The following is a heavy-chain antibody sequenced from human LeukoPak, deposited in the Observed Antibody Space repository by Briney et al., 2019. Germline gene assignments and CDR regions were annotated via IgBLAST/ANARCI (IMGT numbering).Heavy chain of an antibody. CDR3: ARDSPIYDSSGYYDYYYYYMDV. CDR1: GFTFSSYW. V-gene: IGHV3-7*01. J-gene: IGHJ6*03. Sequence: SGGSQRLSCAASGFTFSSYWMSWVRQAPGKGLEWVANIKQDGSEKYYVDSVKGRFTISRDNAKNSLYLQMNSLRAEDTAVYYCARDSPIYDSSGYYDYYYYYMDVWGKGTTVTVSS. CDR2: IKQDGSEK. D-gene: IGHD3-22*01.